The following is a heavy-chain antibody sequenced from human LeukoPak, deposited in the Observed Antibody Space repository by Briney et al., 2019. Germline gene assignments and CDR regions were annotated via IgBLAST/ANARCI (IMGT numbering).Heavy chain of an antibody. D-gene: IGHD3-10*02. CDR2: INPRGGAT. CDR3: ATDLTLTTLPLVRGQILTASHHYHMDV. Sequence: GASVKVSCKASGYTFTKYEMHWVRQAPGHGLEWMGVINPRGGATDQAQNFRDRVTMTRDTSTSTVFMELRDLRSEDTALYFCATDLTLTTLPLVRGQILTASHHYHMDVWGQGTTVTVSS. V-gene: IGHV1-46*01. CDR1: GYTFTKYE. J-gene: IGHJ6*03.